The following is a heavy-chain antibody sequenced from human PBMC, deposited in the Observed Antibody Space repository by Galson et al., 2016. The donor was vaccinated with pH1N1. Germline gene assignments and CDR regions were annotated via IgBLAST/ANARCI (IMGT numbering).Heavy chain of an antibody. CDR2: VNNDGSST. CDR1: GFIFTNYW. V-gene: IGHV3-74*01. CDR3: VRGRYCSGGSCYSPTAEYFQH. J-gene: IGHJ1*01. D-gene: IGHD2-15*01. Sequence: SLRLSCAASGFIFTNYWMHWVRQAPGRGLVWVARVNNDGSSTNYADSVKGRFTLSRDNAKNTVFLEMSSLRAEDTGAYYCVRGRYCSGGSCYSPTAEYFQHWGWGTLLTVSS.